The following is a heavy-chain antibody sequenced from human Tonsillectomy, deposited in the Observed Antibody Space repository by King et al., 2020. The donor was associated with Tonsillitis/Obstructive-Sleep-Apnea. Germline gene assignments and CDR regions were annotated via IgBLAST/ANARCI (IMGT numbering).Heavy chain of an antibody. Sequence: TLKESGPVLVKPTETLTLTCTVSGFSLSNARMGVSWIRQPPGKALEGLSHIFSNDAKSYSTSLKSRLTISKDTSKSQVVLTMTNMDPVDTATYYCARMPYCGGDCHYFDYWGQGTLVTVSS. D-gene: IGHD2-21*01. CDR2: IFSNDAK. V-gene: IGHV2-26*01. J-gene: IGHJ4*02. CDR3: ARMPYCGGDCHYFDY. CDR1: GFSLSNARMG.